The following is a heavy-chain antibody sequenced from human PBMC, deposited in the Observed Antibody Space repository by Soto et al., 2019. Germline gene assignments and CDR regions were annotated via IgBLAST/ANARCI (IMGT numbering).Heavy chain of an antibody. V-gene: IGHV1-2*04. CDR3: ARESGGATATLDSYYFYMDV. CDR1: GDSFNDYY. Sequence: QVQLVQSGAEVRKPGASVTVSCRSSGDSFNDYYIHWVRQAPGQGFEWMGWINPNGGVTKYAQKFQGWVSMTRDTSIRTVYMQLSRLRSDETAVYYCARESGGATATLDSYYFYMDVWGTGTTVTVSS. D-gene: IGHD5-12*01. J-gene: IGHJ6*03. CDR2: INPNGGVT.